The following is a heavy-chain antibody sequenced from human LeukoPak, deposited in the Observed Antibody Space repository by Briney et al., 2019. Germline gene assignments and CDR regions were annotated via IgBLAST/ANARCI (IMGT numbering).Heavy chain of an antibody. J-gene: IGHJ6*03. CDR2: IIPIFGTA. CDR1: GGTFSSYA. CDR3: ARGSGYDEYYYYYYYMDV. D-gene: IGHD5-12*01. V-gene: IGHV1-69*05. Sequence: GSSVKVSCKASGGTFSSYAISWVRQAPGQGLEWMGGIIPIFGTANYAQKFQGRVTITTDESTRTAYMELSSLRSEDTAVYYCARGSGYDEYYYYYYYMDVWGKGTTVTVSS.